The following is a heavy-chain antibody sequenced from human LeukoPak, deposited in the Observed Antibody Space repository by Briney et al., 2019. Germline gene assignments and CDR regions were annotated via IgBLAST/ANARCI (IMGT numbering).Heavy chain of an antibody. J-gene: IGHJ4*02. Sequence: SETLSLTCTVSGDAISSYYWSWIRQPPGKALEWIGYIYYRGSPNYNPSLKSRVTISIDTSKNQFSLRLSSVTAADTAVYYCARDGGDEILDYWRQGTLVTVSS. CDR2: IYYRGSP. V-gene: IGHV4-59*01. D-gene: IGHD4-17*01. CDR3: ARDGGDEILDY. CDR1: GDAISSYY.